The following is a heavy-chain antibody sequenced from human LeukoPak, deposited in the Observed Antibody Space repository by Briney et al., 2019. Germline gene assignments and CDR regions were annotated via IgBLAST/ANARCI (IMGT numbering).Heavy chain of an antibody. D-gene: IGHD1-7*01. J-gene: IGHJ5*02. CDR1: GGSLSSSSYY. V-gene: IGHV4-39*02. Sequence: TLSLPCTLSGGSLSSSSYYWGRVRQPPGKGLEWIGCIYYSGSTYHNPSLKSRVTIYVDTSKSQFSLKLGSVTAADTAVYYGARDRRTGTTSPKFDPWGRGTLVTVS. CDR2: IYYSGST. CDR3: ARDRRTGTTSPKFDP.